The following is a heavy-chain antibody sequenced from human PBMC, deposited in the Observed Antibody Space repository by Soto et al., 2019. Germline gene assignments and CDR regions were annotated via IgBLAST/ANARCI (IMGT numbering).Heavy chain of an antibody. CDR2: ISAYNGNT. CDR1: GYTFTSYC. CDR3: ARVDYYDTRGDFDY. J-gene: IGHJ4*02. Sequence: GASVKVSCKASGYTFTSYCISWVRHAPGQGLEWMGWISAYNGNTNYAQKLQGRVTMTTDTSTSTAYMELRSLRSDDTAVYYCARVDYYDTRGDFDYWGQGTLVTVSS. D-gene: IGHD3-22*01. V-gene: IGHV1-18*01.